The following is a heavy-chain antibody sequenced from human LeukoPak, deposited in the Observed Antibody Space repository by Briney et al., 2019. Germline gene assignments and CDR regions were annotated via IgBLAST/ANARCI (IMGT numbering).Heavy chain of an antibody. D-gene: IGHD4-23*01. CDR2: IYHSGAT. CDR3: ARNGDNSDFDY. V-gene: IGHV4-39*07. CDR1: GGSISSSSYY. J-gene: IGHJ4*02. Sequence: SETLSLTCTVSGGSISSSSYYWGWVRQPPGKGLEWIGEIYHSGATNYNPSLKSRVTMLLDKSKNQFSLKLNSVTAADTAVYYCARNGDNSDFDYWGQGTLVTVSS.